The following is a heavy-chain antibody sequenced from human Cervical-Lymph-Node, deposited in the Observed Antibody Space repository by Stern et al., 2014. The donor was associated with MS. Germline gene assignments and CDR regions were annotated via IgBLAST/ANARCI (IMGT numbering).Heavy chain of an antibody. J-gene: IGHJ3*02. Sequence: VQLVQSGAEVKKPGASLKISCKTSGYSFSNFWIRWVRQMPGKGLEWMGIIYPGDSDTTYSPSFQGQVTISADKSISPAYLLRRSLKASDTAMYDCVRRRDCGGYDTIDIWGQGTMLIVSS. D-gene: IGHD2-21*01. CDR3: VRRRDCGGYDTIDI. CDR1: GYSFSNFW. V-gene: IGHV5-51*01. CDR2: IYPGDSDT.